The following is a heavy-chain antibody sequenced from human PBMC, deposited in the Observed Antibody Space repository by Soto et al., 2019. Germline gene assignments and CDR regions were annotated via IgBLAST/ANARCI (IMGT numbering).Heavy chain of an antibody. V-gene: IGHV4-30-4*08. CDR3: ARTPPLGYFDY. CDR2: IYYSGNT. CDR1: GGSIGSGDHY. Sequence: SETLSLTCTVSGGSIGSGDHYWSWIRQPPGKGLEWIGYIYYSGNTYYNPSLKSRVTISVDTSKNQFSLKLSSVTAADTAVYYCARTPPLGYFDYWGQGTLVTVSS. J-gene: IGHJ4*02.